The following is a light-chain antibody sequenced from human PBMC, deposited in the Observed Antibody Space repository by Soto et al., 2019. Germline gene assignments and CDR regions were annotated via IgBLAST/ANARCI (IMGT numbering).Light chain of an antibody. CDR2: GAS. Sequence: EIVLTQSPGTLSLSPGERATLSCRASQSVSSNYLAWYQQKPGQAPRLLIYGASSRATGIPDRFSGSGSGTDFTLTISRLAPEDFAVYYCQQYGSSLFTFGPGTKVDIK. CDR3: QQYGSSLFT. CDR1: QSVSSNY. V-gene: IGKV3-20*01. J-gene: IGKJ3*01.